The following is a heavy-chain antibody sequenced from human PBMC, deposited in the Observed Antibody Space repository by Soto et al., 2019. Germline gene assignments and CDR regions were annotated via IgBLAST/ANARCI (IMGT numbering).Heavy chain of an antibody. CDR3: ARDEWFGEATNSYYYYLDV. Sequence: GGSLRLSCAASGFTFSSYWMHWVRQAPGKGLVWVSRINSDGSSTSYADSGKGRFTISSDNAKNTLYRQMNSLRAEDTAEVYCARDEWFGEATNSYYYYLDVWGKGTTVTVSS. CDR2: INSDGSST. CDR1: GFTFSSYW. J-gene: IGHJ6*03. D-gene: IGHD3-10*01. V-gene: IGHV3-74*01.